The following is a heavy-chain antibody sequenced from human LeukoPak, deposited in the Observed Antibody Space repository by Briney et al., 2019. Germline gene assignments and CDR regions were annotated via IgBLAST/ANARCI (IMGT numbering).Heavy chain of an antibody. J-gene: IGHJ4*02. V-gene: IGHV1-46*01. CDR3: ARAQTGGPSFDY. CDR2: INPSGGST. D-gene: IGHD7-27*01. Sequence: ASVKVSCEASGYTFTSYYMHWVRQAPGQGLEWMGIINPSGGSTSYAQKFQGRVTMTRVTSTSTVYMELSSLRSEDTAVYYCARAQTGGPSFDYWGQGTLVTVSS. CDR1: GYTFTSYY.